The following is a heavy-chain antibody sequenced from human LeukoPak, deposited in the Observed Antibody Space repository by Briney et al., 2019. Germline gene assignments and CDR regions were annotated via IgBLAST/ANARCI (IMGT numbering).Heavy chain of an antibody. V-gene: IGHV3-30*02. CDR2: IRYDGSNK. D-gene: IGHD1-26*01. CDR3: AKVLGVVGAISGD. J-gene: IGHJ4*02. Sequence: GGSLRLSCAASGFTFSSYGMHWVRQAPGKGLEWVAFIRYDGSNKYYADSVKGRFTISRDNSKNTLYLQMNSLRAEDTAVYYCAKVLGVVGAISGDWGQGTLVTVSS. CDR1: GFTFSSYG.